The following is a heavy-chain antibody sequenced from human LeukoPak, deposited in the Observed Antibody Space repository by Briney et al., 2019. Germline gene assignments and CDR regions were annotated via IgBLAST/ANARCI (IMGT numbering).Heavy chain of an antibody. D-gene: IGHD2-2*02. V-gene: IGHV1-18*01. Sequence: ASVKVSCKASGYTFTSYGISWVRQAPGQGLEWMGWISAYNGNTNYAQKLQGRVTMTTDTSTSTAYMELRSLRSDDTAVYYCARDTEYCSSTSCYTGAYYYGMDVWGQGTTVTVSS. CDR2: ISAYNGNT. CDR1: GYTFTSYG. CDR3: ARDTEYCSSTSCYTGAYYYGMDV. J-gene: IGHJ6*02.